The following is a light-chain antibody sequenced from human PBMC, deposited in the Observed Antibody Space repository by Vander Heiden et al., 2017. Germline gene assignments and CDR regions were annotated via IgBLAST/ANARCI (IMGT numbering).Light chain of an antibody. CDR3: QQYNSFSRT. V-gene: IGKV1-5*03. Sequence: DIQMTQSPCTLSASVGDRVTITCRASQSISSWLAWYQQKAGKAPKLLIYKASSLDTGVPSRFSGSGSATEFTLTISSLQPDDFASYYCQQYNSFSRTFGQGTRLEMK. CDR2: KAS. J-gene: IGKJ1*01. CDR1: QSISSW.